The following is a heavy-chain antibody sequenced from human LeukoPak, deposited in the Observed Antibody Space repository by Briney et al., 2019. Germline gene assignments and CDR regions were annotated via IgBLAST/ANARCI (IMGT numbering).Heavy chain of an antibody. CDR1: GGTFSSCA. CDR2: IIPIFGTA. CDR3: AREGYCSSTSCYQDY. D-gene: IGHD2-2*01. V-gene: IGHV1-69*01. Sequence: SVKVSCKASGGTFSSCAISWVRQAPGQGLEWMGGIIPIFGTANYAQKFQGRVTITADESTSTAYMELSSLRSEDTAVYYCAREGYCSSTSCYQDYWGQGTLVTVSS. J-gene: IGHJ4*02.